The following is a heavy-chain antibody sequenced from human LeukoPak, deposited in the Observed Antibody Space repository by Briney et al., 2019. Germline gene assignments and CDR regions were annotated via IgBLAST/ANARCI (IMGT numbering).Heavy chain of an antibody. Sequence: SVKVSCKASGGTFSSYAISWVRQAPGKGLEWMGRIIPIFGTANYAQRFQGRVTITTDEYTSTAYMELSSLRSEDTAVYYCARDRDFWSGYYAIGGFDYWGQGTLFTVSS. CDR2: IIPIFGTA. D-gene: IGHD3-3*01. CDR1: GGTFSSYA. V-gene: IGHV1-69*05. J-gene: IGHJ4*02. CDR3: ARDRDFWSGYYAIGGFDY.